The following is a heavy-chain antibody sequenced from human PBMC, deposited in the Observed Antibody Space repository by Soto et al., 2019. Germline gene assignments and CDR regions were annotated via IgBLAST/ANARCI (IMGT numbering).Heavy chain of an antibody. J-gene: IGHJ1*01. CDR1: GFTFSSYA. D-gene: IGHD1-20*01. CDR2: ISGSGGST. Sequence: EVQLLESGGGLVQPGGSLRLSCAASGFTFSSYAMSWVRQAPGKGLEWVSAISGSGGSTYYADSVKGRFTISRDNSKNTLYLQMNSLRAEDTAVYYCANLFDITLSYQHWGQGTLVTVSS. V-gene: IGHV3-23*01. CDR3: ANLFDITLSYQH.